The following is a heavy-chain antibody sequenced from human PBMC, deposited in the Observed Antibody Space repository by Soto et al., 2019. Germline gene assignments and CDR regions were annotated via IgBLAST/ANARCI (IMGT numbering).Heavy chain of an antibody. Sequence: DVQLLESGGGLVQPGGSLRLSCAASGFTFNAYAMTWVRQAPGKGLEWVSAIGGSGGNRYYAGSVRGRFTISRDNSKDTVELQMNSLRFEDTAVYYCARVASDYINSVDHWGQGILVSVSS. J-gene: IGHJ4*02. D-gene: IGHD4-4*01. V-gene: IGHV3-23*01. CDR1: GFTFNAYA. CDR2: IGGSGGNR. CDR3: ARVASDYINSVDH.